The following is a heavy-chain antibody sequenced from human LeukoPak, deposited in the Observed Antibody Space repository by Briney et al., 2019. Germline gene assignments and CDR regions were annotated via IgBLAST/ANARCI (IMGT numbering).Heavy chain of an antibody. CDR1: RFTFSNYW. CDR3: ARYCSSTSCNDAFDI. J-gene: IGHJ3*02. D-gene: IGHD2-2*01. CDR2: MNQDGSEK. V-gene: IGHV3-7*01. Sequence: GGSLRLSCAASRFTFSNYWMSWVRQAPGKGLEWVANMNQDGSEKYYVDSVKGRFTISRDNAKNSLYLQMNSLRAEDTAVYYCARYCSSTSCNDAFDIWGQGTMVTVSS.